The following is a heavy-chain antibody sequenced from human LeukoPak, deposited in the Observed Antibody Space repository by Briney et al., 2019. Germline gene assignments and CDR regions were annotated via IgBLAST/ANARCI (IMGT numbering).Heavy chain of an antibody. V-gene: IGHV1-18*01. CDR2: ISAYNGNT. Sequence: GASLKVSCKASGFTFNKYGITWVRQAPGQGLEWMGWISAYNGNTNYAQKLQGRVTMTTDTSTSTAYMELGSLRSDDTAVYYCAREGPYYDSSGYYSLDIWGQGTMVTVSS. J-gene: IGHJ3*02. CDR3: AREGPYYDSSGYYSLDI. D-gene: IGHD3-22*01. CDR1: GFTFNKYG.